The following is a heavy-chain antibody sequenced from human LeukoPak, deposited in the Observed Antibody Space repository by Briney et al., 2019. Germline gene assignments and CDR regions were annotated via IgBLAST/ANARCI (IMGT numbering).Heavy chain of an antibody. Sequence: PSGTLSLTCGVSVGSITNTNHWTWVRQPPGKGLEWIGEFNLQGSTNYNPSLMGRVAISVDTSENHISLQLTSVTAADTAVYYCAREGGPYRPLDYSGQGTLVTVSS. CDR3: AREGGPYRPLDY. J-gene: IGHJ4*02. CDR2: FNLQGST. V-gene: IGHV4-4*02. CDR1: VGSITNTNH.